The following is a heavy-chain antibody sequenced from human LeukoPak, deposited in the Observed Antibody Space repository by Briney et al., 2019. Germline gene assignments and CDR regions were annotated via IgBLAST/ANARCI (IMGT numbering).Heavy chain of an antibody. CDR2: IYYSGIT. V-gene: IGHV4-61*01. Sequence: MPLEALSLTCTVSGGSLSSGPYSWTLIPQPPRKGLEWIGYIYYSGITNSNPSLKSRVTISVDTSYNQFSLKLSSVTAADTAVYYCARDASDGYFDLWGRGTLVTVSS. CDR1: GGSLSSGPYS. CDR3: ARDASDGYFDL. D-gene: IGHD3-16*01. J-gene: IGHJ2*01.